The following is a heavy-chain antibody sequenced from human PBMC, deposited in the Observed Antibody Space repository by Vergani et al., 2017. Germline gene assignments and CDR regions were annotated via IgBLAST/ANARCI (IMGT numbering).Heavy chain of an antibody. D-gene: IGHD3-3*01. CDR3: ARLYDFWSGYSNFDY. CDR1: GGSFSGYY. CDR2: INHSGST. Sequence: QVQLQQWGAGLLKPSETLSLTCAVYGGSFSGYYWSWIRQPPGKGLEWIGEINHSGSTNYNPSLKSRVTISVDTSKNQFSLKLSSVTAADTAVYYCARLYDFWSGYSNFDYWGQGTLVTVSS. V-gene: IGHV4-34*01. J-gene: IGHJ4*02.